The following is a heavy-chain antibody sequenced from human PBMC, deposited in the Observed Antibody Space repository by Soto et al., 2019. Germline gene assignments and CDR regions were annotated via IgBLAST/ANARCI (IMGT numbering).Heavy chain of an antibody. CDR2: INHSGST. CDR1: GGSFSGYY. V-gene: IGHV4-34*01. D-gene: IGHD6-19*01. J-gene: IGHJ4*02. CDR3: ARGRQSSGWYKYYFDY. Sequence: SETLSLTCAVYGGSFSGYYWSWIRQPPGKGLEWIGEINHSGSTNYNPSLKSRVTISVDTSKNQFSLKLSSVTAADTAVYYCARGRQSSGWYKYYFDYWGQGTLVTVSS.